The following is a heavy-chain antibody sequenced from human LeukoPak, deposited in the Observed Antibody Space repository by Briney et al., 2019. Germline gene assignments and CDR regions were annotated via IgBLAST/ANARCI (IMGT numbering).Heavy chain of an antibody. V-gene: IGHV3-30*18. J-gene: IGHJ3*02. CDR1: GFTFRTYS. CDR3: AKDHGGIAI. CDR2: ISYDGSNK. Sequence: GGSLRLSCAASGFTFRTYSMNWVRQSPGKGLDWVAVISYDGSNKYYADSVKGRFTISRDNSKNTLYLQMNSLRAEDTAVYYCAKDHGGIAIWGQGTMVTVSS. D-gene: IGHD6-13*01.